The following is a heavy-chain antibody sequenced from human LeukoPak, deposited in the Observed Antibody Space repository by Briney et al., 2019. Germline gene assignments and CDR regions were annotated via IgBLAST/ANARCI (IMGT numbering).Heavy chain of an antibody. Sequence: SVKVSCKASGVTFSSCAIGWVQQAPGQGLEWIGGIIPIFGTANYAQKFQGRVTITADESTSTAYMELSSLRSEDTAVYYCASVGGSGSYQPQYYYHYMDVWGKGTTVTVSS. V-gene: IGHV1-69*13. J-gene: IGHJ6*03. CDR3: ASVGGSGSYQPQYYYHYMDV. CDR2: IIPIFGTA. CDR1: GVTFSSCA. D-gene: IGHD3-10*01.